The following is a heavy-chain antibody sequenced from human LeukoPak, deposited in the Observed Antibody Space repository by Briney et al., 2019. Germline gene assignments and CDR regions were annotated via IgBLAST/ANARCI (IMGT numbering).Heavy chain of an antibody. J-gene: IGHJ4*02. V-gene: IGHV3-30*02. Sequence: PGGSLRLSCAASGFTFSSYGMHWVRQAPGKGLEWVAFIRYDGSNKYYADSVKGRFTISRDNSKNTLYLQMNSLRAEDTAVYYCAKDPAKERGQEYWGQGTLVTVSS. CDR3: AKDPAKERGQEY. CDR2: IRYDGSNK. CDR1: GFTFSSYG.